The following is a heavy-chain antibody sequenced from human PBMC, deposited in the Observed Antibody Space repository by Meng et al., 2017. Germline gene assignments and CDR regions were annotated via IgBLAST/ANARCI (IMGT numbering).Heavy chain of an antibody. CDR3: ARVRRQGVWYFDL. V-gene: IGHV3-21*01. J-gene: IGHJ2*01. Sequence: GESLKISCAASGFTFSSYSMNWVRQAPGKGLEWVSSISSSSSYIYYADSVKGRFTISRDNAKNSLYLQMNSLRAEDTAVYYCARVRRQGVWYFDLWGRGTRVTVSS. CDR1: GFTFSSYS. D-gene: IGHD3-16*01. CDR2: ISSSSSYI.